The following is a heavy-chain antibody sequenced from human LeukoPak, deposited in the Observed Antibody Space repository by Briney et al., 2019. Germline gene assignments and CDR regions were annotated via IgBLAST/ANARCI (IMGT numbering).Heavy chain of an antibody. CDR2: IYYSGST. CDR3: ATHSRYCSSTSCYTHAFDI. J-gene: IGHJ3*02. D-gene: IGHD2-2*02. CDR1: GGSISSGGYY. Sequence: SETLSLTCTVSGGSISSGGYYWSWIRQHPGKGLEWIGYIYYSGSTYYNPSLKSRVTISVDTSKNQFSLKLSSVTAAATAVYYCATHSRYCSSTSCYTHAFDIWGQGTMVTVSS. V-gene: IGHV4-31*03.